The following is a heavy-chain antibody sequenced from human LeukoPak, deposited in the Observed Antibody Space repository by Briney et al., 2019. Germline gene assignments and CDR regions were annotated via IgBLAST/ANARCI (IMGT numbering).Heavy chain of an antibody. D-gene: IGHD5-18*01. V-gene: IGHV1-2*02. J-gene: IGHJ4*02. CDR2: IKPNSGDT. CDR1: GYSFADYY. Sequence: ASVKVSCKASGYSFADYYMHWVRQAPGQGLEWMGWIKPNSGDTRSAQKFQGRVTMTRDTSISTAYMELSSLRYDDTAVYFCARDIDTTMVIAYWGQGTLVTVSS. CDR3: ARDIDTTMVIAY.